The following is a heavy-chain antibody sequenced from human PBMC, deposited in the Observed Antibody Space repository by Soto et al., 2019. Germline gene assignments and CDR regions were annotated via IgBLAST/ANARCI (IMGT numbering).Heavy chain of an antibody. Sequence: EVQLVESGGDLVQPGGSLKLSCAASGFSFSGSTIHWVRQASGKGLEWLGRIRCKINNYAAAYGASVKGRITMSRDDSQDTAYLQINSLKTEDTAEYYCTRSAGHFRVPPKGGVYYTYYMDVWGKGTTVTVSS. CDR2: IRCKINNYAA. V-gene: IGHV3-73*01. J-gene: IGHJ6*03. D-gene: IGHD3-3*01. CDR1: GFSFSGST. CDR3: TRSAGHFRVPPKGGVYYTYYMDV.